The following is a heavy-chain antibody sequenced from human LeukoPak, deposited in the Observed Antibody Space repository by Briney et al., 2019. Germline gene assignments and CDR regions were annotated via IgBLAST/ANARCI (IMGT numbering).Heavy chain of an antibody. V-gene: IGHV3-30*02. CDR3: AKDQGVVASYAA. D-gene: IGHD2-2*01. J-gene: IGHJ5*02. Sequence: AGSLRSSCEGSGFTCSRFGMNCHRQAPGKRLDGVAFIQYDESLKCYLGSVKGRFATSRDNSKNTVYLQMNSLRVEDTAVYYCAKDQGVVASYAACAQGTLVTASP. CDR1: GFTCSRFG. CDR2: IQYDESLK.